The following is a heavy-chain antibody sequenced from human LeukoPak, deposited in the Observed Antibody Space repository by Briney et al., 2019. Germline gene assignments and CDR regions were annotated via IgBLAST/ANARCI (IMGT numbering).Heavy chain of an antibody. J-gene: IGHJ4*02. V-gene: IGHV1-2*02. D-gene: IGHD3-9*01. CDR1: GYTFTDYY. Sequence: ASVKVSCKASGYTFTDYYMHWGRQAPGQGLERMGWISPNSGSTNYAQKFQGRVTMTRDTSISTAHMELSRLRSDDTAIYYCAREYYDILTGYPLFDYWGQGTLVTLSS. CDR3: AREYYDILTGYPLFDY. CDR2: ISPNSGST.